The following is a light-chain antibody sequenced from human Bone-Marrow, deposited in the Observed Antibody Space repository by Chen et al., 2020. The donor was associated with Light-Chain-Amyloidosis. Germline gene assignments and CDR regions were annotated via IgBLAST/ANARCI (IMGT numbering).Light chain of an antibody. J-gene: IGLJ2*01. CDR3: SSYGGSNNLL. CDR2: EVT. CDR1: SSDVGGYNY. Sequence: QSALTQPPSASGSPGQSVTLSCAGTSSDVGGYNYVSWYQQHPGKAPKLMISEVTKRPSGVPDRFSGSKSGNTASLTVSGLQAEDEADYYCSSYGGSNNLLFGGGTKVTVL. V-gene: IGLV2-8*01.